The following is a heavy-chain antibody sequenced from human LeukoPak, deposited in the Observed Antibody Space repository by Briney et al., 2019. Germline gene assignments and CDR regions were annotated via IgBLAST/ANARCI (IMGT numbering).Heavy chain of an antibody. Sequence: PGGSLRLSCAASGFTFSSYSMSWIRQPPGKGLEWVSYISSSSSTIYYADSVKGRFTISRDNAKNSLYLQMNSLRAEDTAVYYCARDPHYYDSSGNTVDYWGQGTLVTVSS. V-gene: IGHV3-48*04. CDR1: GFTFSSYS. J-gene: IGHJ4*02. CDR3: ARDPHYYDSSGNTVDY. D-gene: IGHD3-22*01. CDR2: ISSSSSTI.